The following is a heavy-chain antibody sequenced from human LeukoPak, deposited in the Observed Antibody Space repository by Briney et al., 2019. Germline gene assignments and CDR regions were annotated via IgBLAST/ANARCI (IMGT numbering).Heavy chain of an antibody. CDR2: IYYSGST. V-gene: IGHV4-39*07. Sequence: PSETLSLTCTVSDASISNSSYYWGWIRQPPGKDLEWIGNIYYSGSTYYNPSLKSRVTISIDTSKNQFSLKLSSVTAADTAVYYCARGSLTYYDSSGYYYRAFDIWGQGTMVTVSS. CDR3: ARGSLTYYDSSGYYYRAFDI. CDR1: DASISNSSYY. J-gene: IGHJ3*02. D-gene: IGHD3-22*01.